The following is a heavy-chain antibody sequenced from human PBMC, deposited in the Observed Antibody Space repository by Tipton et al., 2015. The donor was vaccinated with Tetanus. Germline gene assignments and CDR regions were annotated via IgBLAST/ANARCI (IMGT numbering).Heavy chain of an antibody. V-gene: IGHV4-31*03. CDR1: GGSINTGDFL. CDR3: AAESARGNNWFDP. CDR2: ISNRGNS. Sequence: TLSLTCTVSGGSINTGDFLWTWIRQHPRTGLEWIGYISNRGNSYSNPSLKGRVSLSVDKSASQFSLRLTSVTSADPAVYYCAAESARGNNWFDPWGQGVLVNVSS. J-gene: IGHJ5*02.